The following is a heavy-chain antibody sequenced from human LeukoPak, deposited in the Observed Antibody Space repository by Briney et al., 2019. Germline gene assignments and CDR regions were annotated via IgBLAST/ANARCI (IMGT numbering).Heavy chain of an antibody. D-gene: IGHD3-10*01. Sequence: SETLSLTCTVSGGSISSGSYYWSWIRQPAGKGLEWIGRIYTSGSTNYNPSLKSRVTISVDTSKNQFSLRLSSVTAADTAVYYCARDYYGSGSSPGYWGQGTLVTVSS. V-gene: IGHV4-61*02. CDR3: ARDYYGSGSSPGY. CDR1: GGSISSGSYY. CDR2: IYTSGST. J-gene: IGHJ4*02.